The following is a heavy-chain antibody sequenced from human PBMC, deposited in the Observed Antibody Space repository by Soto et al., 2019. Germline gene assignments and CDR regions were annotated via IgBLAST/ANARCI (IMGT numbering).Heavy chain of an antibody. CDR1: GDTFSSYD. V-gene: IGHV1-8*01. Sequence: QVQLVQSGAEVKKPGASVKVSCKASGDTFSSYDIKWVRQATGQGLEWMGWMNPNSGNTGYAQKFQGRVTMTRNTSISTTYMELSSLRFVDPAVYYCARGRNGMDVWGQGTTVTVSS. CDR2: MNPNSGNT. CDR3: ARGRNGMDV. J-gene: IGHJ6*02.